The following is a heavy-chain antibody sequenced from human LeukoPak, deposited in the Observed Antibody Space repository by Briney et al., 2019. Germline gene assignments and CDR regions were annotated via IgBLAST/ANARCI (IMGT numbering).Heavy chain of an antibody. V-gene: IGHV1-2*02. Sequence: WASVKVSCKASGYTFTGYYIHWLRQAPGQRPEWMGWINPHNGDTNYRQTFQGRVTMTSDTSISTAYMELNRLTSDDTAVYYCARDNIGELPDPLSYNWFDPWGQGTQVTVSS. CDR3: ARDNIGELPDPLSYNWFDP. CDR1: GYTFTGYY. J-gene: IGHJ5*02. D-gene: IGHD1-7*01. CDR2: INPHNGDT.